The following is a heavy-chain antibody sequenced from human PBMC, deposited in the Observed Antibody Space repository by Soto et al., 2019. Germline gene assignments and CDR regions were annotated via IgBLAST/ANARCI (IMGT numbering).Heavy chain of an antibody. Sequence: SETLSLTCTVSGGSISSYYWSWIRQPPGKGLEWIGYIYYSGSTNYNPSLKSRVTISVDTSKNQFSLKLSSVTAADTAVYYCARVDGGMATMYTRHFDYWGQGTLVTVSS. J-gene: IGHJ4*02. D-gene: IGHD5-12*01. CDR3: ARVDGGMATMYTRHFDY. CDR1: GGSISSYY. V-gene: IGHV4-59*01. CDR2: IYYSGST.